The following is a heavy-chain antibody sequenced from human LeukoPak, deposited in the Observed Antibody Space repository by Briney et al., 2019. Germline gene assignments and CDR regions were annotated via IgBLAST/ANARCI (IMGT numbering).Heavy chain of an antibody. J-gene: IGHJ4*02. CDR3: ARRGSRYYYDISPPIFDY. CDR1: GGSFSGYY. Sequence: SETLSLTCAVYGGSFSGYYWSWIRQPPGKGLEWIGEINHSGSTNYNPSLKSRVTIDTSKNQFSLKLSSVTAADTAVYYCARRGSRYYYDISPPIFDYWGQGTLVTVSS. V-gene: IGHV4-34*01. CDR2: INHSGST. D-gene: IGHD3-22*01.